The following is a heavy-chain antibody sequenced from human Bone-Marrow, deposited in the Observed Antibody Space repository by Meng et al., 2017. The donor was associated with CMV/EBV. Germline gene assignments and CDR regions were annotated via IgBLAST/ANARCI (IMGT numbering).Heavy chain of an antibody. V-gene: IGHV3-73*01. CDR3: TSSSLPLYYYGMDV. CDR2: VRSKPNSYAT. Sequence: GESLKISCAASGFLFSGSTMHWVRQASGKGLEWVGRVRSKPNSYATAYAASVKGRFTISRDDSKNMAYLQMNSLKTEDTAVYYCTSSSLPLYYYGMDVWGQGTTVTVSS. J-gene: IGHJ6*02. CDR1: GFLFSGST. D-gene: IGHD6-6*01.